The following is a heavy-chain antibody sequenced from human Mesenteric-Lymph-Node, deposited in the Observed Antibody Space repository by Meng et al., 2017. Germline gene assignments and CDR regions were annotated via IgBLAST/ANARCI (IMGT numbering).Heavy chain of an antibody. V-gene: IGHV4-59*01. Sequence: SETLSLTCTVSGGSISSYYWSWIRQPPGKGLEWIGYIYYSGSTNYNPSLKSRVTISVDTSKNQFSLKLSSVTAADTAVYYCARTLGNGGLWGGWFDPWGQGTLVTVSS. D-gene: IGHD3-16*01. CDR3: ARTLGNGGLWGGWFDP. CDR2: IYYSGST. J-gene: IGHJ5*02. CDR1: GGSISSYY.